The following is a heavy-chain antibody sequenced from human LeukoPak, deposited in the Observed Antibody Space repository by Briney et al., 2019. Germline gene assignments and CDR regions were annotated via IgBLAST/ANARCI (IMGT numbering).Heavy chain of an antibody. Sequence: PSETLSLTCGVSGGSISSTNWWSWVRQPPGQGLEWIGEISLTGETNYNPSLKSRVTMALDKSKNHLSLNLTSVTAADTAVYYCSRENGAFSPFGYWGQGTLVTVPS. D-gene: IGHD2-8*01. CDR3: SRENGAFSPFGY. CDR1: GGSISSTNW. J-gene: IGHJ4*02. V-gene: IGHV4-4*02. CDR2: ISLTGET.